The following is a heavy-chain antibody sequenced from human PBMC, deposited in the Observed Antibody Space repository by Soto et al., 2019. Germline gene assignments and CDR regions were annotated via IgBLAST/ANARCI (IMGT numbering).Heavy chain of an antibody. CDR3: ARDVGGIVVVPAIPYFDY. Sequence: QVQLVQSGAEVKKPGASVKVSCKASGYTFTSYGISWVRQAPGQGLEWMGWISAYNGTTNYAKKLQGRVTMTTDTSTSTAYMELRSLRSDDTAVYYGARDVGGIVVVPAIPYFDYWGQGTLVTVSS. CDR2: ISAYNGTT. J-gene: IGHJ4*02. V-gene: IGHV1-18*01. CDR1: GYTFTSYG. D-gene: IGHD2-21*02.